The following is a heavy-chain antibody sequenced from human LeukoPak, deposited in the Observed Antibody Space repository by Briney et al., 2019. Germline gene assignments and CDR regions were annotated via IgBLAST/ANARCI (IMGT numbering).Heavy chain of an antibody. CDR3: ARDPGIAAAGSYY. J-gene: IGHJ4*02. D-gene: IGHD6-13*01. CDR1: GFTFSSYS. V-gene: IGHV3-48*01. Sequence: GGSLRLSCAASGFTFSSYSMNWVRQAPGKGLEWVSYISSSSSTIYYADSVKGRFTIPRDNAKNSLYLQMNSLRAEDTAVYYCARDPGIAAAGSYYWGQGTLVTVSS. CDR2: ISSSSSTI.